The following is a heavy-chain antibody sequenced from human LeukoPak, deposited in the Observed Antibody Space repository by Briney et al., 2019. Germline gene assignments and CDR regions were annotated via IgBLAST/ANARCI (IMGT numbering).Heavy chain of an antibody. Sequence: GGSLRLSCAVSGFTLNSNAMCWVRQAPGKGLEWVSASRIGVTTYYADSVEGRFTISRDTSKNTLYLQMNTLRPEDTAVYYCAKEEVPNDYWGQGTLDTVSS. CDR2: SRIGVTT. CDR1: GFTLNSNA. J-gene: IGHJ4*02. D-gene: IGHD2-2*01. CDR3: AKEEVPNDY. V-gene: IGHV3-23*01.